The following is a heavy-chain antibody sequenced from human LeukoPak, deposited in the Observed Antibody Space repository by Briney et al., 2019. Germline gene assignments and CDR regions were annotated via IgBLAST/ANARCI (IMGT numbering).Heavy chain of an antibody. D-gene: IGHD3-9*01. J-gene: IGHJ3*02. Sequence: GGPLRLSCAASGFTLSSYWMSWVRQAPGKGLEWVANIKQDGSEKYYVDSVKGRFTISRDNAKNSLYLQMNSLRAEDTAVYYCERRDVLRYFDWLSAKLPTDAFDIWGQGTMVTVSS. CDR3: ERRDVLRYFDWLSAKLPTDAFDI. CDR1: GFTLSSYW. V-gene: IGHV3-7*03. CDR2: IKQDGSEK.